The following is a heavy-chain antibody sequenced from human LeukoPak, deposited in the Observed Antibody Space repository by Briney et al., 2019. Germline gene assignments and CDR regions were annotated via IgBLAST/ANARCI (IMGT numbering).Heavy chain of an antibody. J-gene: IGHJ6*03. CDR3: ASNYGMGATNYYYYMDV. Sequence: GASVKVSCKASGYTFTSYGISWVRQAPGQGLEWMGWISAYNGNTNYAQKLQGRVTMTTDTSTSTAYMELRSLRSDDTAVYYCASNYGMGATNYYYYMDVWGKGTTVTVSS. CDR2: ISAYNGNT. CDR1: GYTFTSYG. D-gene: IGHD1-26*01. V-gene: IGHV1-18*01.